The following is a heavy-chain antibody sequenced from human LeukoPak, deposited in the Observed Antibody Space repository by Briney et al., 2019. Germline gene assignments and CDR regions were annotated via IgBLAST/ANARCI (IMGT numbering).Heavy chain of an antibody. D-gene: IGHD3-10*01. J-gene: IGHJ4*02. CDR1: GGSISTGVYS. CDR3: ARGGFNGGIDY. CDR2: IYHSGRT. V-gene: IGHV4-30-2*01. Sequence: PSETLSLTCAVSGGSISTGVYSWSCIRQPPGTGLEWIGYIYHSGRTYYNPSLKSRVTISIDRSKNQFSLKLSSVTAADTAVYYCARGGFNGGIDYWGQGTLVIVAS.